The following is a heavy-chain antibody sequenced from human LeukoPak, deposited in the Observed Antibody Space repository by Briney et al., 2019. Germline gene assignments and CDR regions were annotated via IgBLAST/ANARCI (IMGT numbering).Heavy chain of an antibody. D-gene: IGHD5-12*01. Sequence: GGSLRLSCAASGFTFSSYAMNWVRQAPGKGLEWVSTISGSGGSTYYADSVKGRFTISRDNSKNMLYLQMNSLRAEDTAVYYCARGRNGYENWFDPWGQGTLVTVSS. CDR2: ISGSGGST. CDR1: GFTFSSYA. J-gene: IGHJ5*02. CDR3: ARGRNGYENWFDP. V-gene: IGHV3-23*01.